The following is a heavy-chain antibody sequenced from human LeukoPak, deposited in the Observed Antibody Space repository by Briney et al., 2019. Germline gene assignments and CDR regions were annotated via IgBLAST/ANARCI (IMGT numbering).Heavy chain of an antibody. CDR3: VRLDYDYVWGTYRPPEGFDY. Sequence: ASVKVSCKASGYTFTGYYIHWVRQAPGQGLEWMGCINSNSGATNFAQQFQDRITMTRDTSINTAYMELSRLRSDDTAVYYCVRLDYDYVWGTYRPPEGFDYWGHGTLVTVSS. CDR2: INSNSGAT. J-gene: IGHJ4*01. CDR1: GYTFTGYY. D-gene: IGHD3-16*02. V-gene: IGHV1-2*02.